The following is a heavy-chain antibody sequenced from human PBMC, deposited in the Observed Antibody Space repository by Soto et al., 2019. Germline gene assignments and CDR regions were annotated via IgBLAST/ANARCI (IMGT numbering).Heavy chain of an antibody. CDR1: GGYISSGGYS. CDR2: IYHSGST. Sequence: QLQLQESGSGLVKPSQTLSRTCAVTGGYISSGGYSWSWIRQPPGKGLEWIGYIYHSGSTYYNPSLKSRVTISVDRSKNQFSLKLSSVTAADTAVYYCAGGPGVARNYWGQGTLVTVSS. J-gene: IGHJ4*02. V-gene: IGHV4-30-2*01. CDR3: AGGPGVARNY. D-gene: IGHD5-12*01.